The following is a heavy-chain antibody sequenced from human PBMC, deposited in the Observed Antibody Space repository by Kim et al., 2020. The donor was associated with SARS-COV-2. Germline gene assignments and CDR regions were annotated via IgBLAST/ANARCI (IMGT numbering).Heavy chain of an antibody. V-gene: IGHV3-23*01. CDR1: GFTSDSYG. J-gene: IGHJ2*01. CDR2: TSGSGLTT. D-gene: IGHD2-2*01. CDR3: AKCSYHPPWYFNL. Sequence: GGSLRLSCEASGFTSDSYGTSWLRQAPGKGLEWVSTTSGSGLTTYYADSVKGRFTISRDNSKNILFLQMDSRRVEDTGTYYCAKCSYHPPWYFNLWGRGTLVTV.